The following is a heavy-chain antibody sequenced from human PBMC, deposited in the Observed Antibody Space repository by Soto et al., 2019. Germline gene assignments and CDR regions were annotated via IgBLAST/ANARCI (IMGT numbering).Heavy chain of an antibody. Sequence: SETLSLTCTVSGGSISSGGYYWSWIRQHPGKGLEWIGYIYYSGSTNYNPSLKSRVTISVDTSKNQFSLKLSSVTAADTAVYYCARWTTVVTPYYYCGMDVWGQGTTVTVSS. CDR3: ARWTTVVTPYYYCGMDV. CDR1: GGSISSGGYY. CDR2: IYYSGST. D-gene: IGHD4-17*01. J-gene: IGHJ6*02. V-gene: IGHV4-61*08.